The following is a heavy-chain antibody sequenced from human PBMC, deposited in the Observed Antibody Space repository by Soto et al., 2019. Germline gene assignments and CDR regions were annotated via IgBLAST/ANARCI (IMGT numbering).Heavy chain of an antibody. CDR1: GFMFSSYV. CDR2: ISGSGSRT. D-gene: IGHD4-17*01. V-gene: IGHV3-23*01. CDR3: AVVTTVTEADY. Sequence: EVQLLESGGGLVQPGGSRRLSCAASGFMFSSYVMSWVRQAPGKGLEWVSGISGSGSRTYYADPVKGRFSISRDNSKNTLFLQMNSLRVEDPAVYYCAVVTTVTEADYWGQGTLVIVPS. J-gene: IGHJ4*02.